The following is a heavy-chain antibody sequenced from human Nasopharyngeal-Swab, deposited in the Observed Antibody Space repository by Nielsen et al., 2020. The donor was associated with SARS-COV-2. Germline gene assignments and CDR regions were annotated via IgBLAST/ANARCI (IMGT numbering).Heavy chain of an antibody. V-gene: IGHV4-61*01. CDR3: ARARNYGDYTGTYYYYGMDV. D-gene: IGHD4-17*01. J-gene: IGHJ6*02. CDR1: GGSISSSSYY. Sequence: SETLSLTCTVSGGSISSSSYYWSWIRQPPGKGLEWIGYIYYSGSTNYNPSLKSRVTISVDTSKNQFSLKLSSVTAADTAVYYCARARNYGDYTGTYYYYGMDVWGQGTTVTVSS. CDR2: IYYSGST.